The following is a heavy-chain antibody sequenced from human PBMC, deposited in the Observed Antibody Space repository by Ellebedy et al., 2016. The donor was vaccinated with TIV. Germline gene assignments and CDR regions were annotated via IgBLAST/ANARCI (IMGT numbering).Heavy chain of an antibody. CDR2: INMNTGNP. CDR1: GYTFTGYP. CDR3: ARDSRYNWNDWDYYHMDV. D-gene: IGHD1-1*01. V-gene: IGHV7-4-1*02. Sequence: ASVKVSCRASGYTFTGYPINWVRQAPGQGLEWLGWINMNTGNPTYAQGFTGRFVFSLDTSVSTAYLQISSLKAEDTAVYYCARDSRYNWNDWDYYHMDVWGKGTTVTVSS. J-gene: IGHJ6*03.